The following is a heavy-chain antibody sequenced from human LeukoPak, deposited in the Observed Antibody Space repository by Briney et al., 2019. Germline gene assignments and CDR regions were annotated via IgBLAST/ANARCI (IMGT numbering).Heavy chain of an antibody. CDR2: IIPIFSTA. CDR1: VGTFSSYA. J-gene: IGHJ4*02. Sequence: ASVKVSCKASVGTFSSYAISWVRQAPGQGLEWMGGIIPIFSTANYAQKCQGRVTITSDETTSTAYMELSSLRSEDTAVYHCARQGEVDTAMVTFHYWGQGTLVTVSS. V-gene: IGHV1-69*13. D-gene: IGHD5-18*01. CDR3: ARQGEVDTAMVTFHY.